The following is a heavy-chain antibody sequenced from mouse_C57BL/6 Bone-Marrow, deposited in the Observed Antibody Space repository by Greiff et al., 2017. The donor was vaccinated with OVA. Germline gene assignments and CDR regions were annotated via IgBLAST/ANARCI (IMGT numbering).Heavy chain of an antibody. CDR3: ARRGYGNFLFAY. CDR1: GYTFTSYG. J-gene: IGHJ3*01. Sequence: QVQLKQSGAELARPGASVKLSCKASGYTFTSYGISWVKQRTGQGLEWIGEIYPRSGNTYYNEKFKGKATLTADKSSSTAYMELRSLTSEDSAVYFCARRGYGNFLFAYWGQGTLVTVSA. CDR2: IYPRSGNT. D-gene: IGHD2-10*02. V-gene: IGHV1-81*01.